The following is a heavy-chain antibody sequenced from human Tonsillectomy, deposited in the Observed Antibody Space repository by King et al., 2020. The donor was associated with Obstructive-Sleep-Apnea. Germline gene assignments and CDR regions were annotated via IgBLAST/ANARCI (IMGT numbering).Heavy chain of an antibody. Sequence: QLVQSGAEVKKPGASVKVSCKASGYTFTNYYMHWVRQAPGQGLEWMGIMNPSGGSTTYAQRFRGRVTVTRDTSTSTIYMELSSLRSDDTAVYYCARAGGYYNSSGYYCGGFDFWGQGTLVTVSS. D-gene: IGHD3-22*01. CDR3: ARAGGYYNSSGYYCGGFDF. CDR2: MNPSGGST. V-gene: IGHV1-46*03. J-gene: IGHJ4*02. CDR1: GYTFTNYY.